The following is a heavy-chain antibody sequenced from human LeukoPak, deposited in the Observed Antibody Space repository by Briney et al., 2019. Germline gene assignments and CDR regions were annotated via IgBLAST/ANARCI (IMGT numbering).Heavy chain of an antibody. V-gene: IGHV3-11*01. CDR1: GFTFSDYY. Sequence: GGSLRLSCAASGFTFSDYYMSWIRQAPGKGLEWVSYISSSGSTIYYADSVKGRFTISRDNAKNSLYLQMNSLRAEDTAVYYCARDSSSWYPYSFGYWGQGTLVTVSS. D-gene: IGHD6-13*01. CDR3: ARDSSSWYPYSFGY. J-gene: IGHJ4*02. CDR2: ISSSGSTI.